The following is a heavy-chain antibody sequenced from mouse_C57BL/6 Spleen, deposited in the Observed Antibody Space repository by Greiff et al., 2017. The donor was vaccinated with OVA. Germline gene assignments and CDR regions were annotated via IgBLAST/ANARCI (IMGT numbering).Heavy chain of an antibody. D-gene: IGHD2-1*01. CDR3: ARWNYGNYGGWFAY. J-gene: IGHJ3*01. V-gene: IGHV1-64*01. CDR2: IHPNSGST. Sequence: QVQLQQPGAELVKPGASVKLSCKASGYTFTSYWMHWVKQRPGQGLAWIGMIHPNSGSTNYNEKFKSKATLTVDKSSSTAYMQLSSLTSEDSAVYYCARWNYGNYGGWFAYWGQGTLVTVSA. CDR1: GYTFTSYW.